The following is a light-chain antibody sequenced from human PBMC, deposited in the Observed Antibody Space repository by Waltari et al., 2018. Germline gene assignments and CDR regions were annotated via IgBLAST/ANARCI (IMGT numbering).Light chain of an antibody. CDR3: QQYNNWRRT. V-gene: IGKV3-15*01. CDR1: QSVSSN. CDR2: GAS. J-gene: IGKJ1*01. Sequence: ELLMTQSSATLSVSPGERAHLSCRASQSVSSNLAWYQKKPGQAPRLLIYGASTRATGSPARFSGSGSGTEFTLTISSLQSEDFAVYYCQQYNNWRRTFGQGTKVEIK.